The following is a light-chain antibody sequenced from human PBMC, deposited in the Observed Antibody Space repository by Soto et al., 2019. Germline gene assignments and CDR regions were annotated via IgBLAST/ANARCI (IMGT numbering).Light chain of an antibody. CDR3: QHHRT. Sequence: IVLTQSPAILSLSPGERATLSCRASQSVSSYLAWYQQKPGQAPRLLIYDASNRATGIPARFSGSGPGTDFTLTISRLEPEDFAVYYCQHHRTFGQGTKVDIK. CDR2: DAS. V-gene: IGKV3D-11*02. CDR1: QSVSSY. J-gene: IGKJ1*01.